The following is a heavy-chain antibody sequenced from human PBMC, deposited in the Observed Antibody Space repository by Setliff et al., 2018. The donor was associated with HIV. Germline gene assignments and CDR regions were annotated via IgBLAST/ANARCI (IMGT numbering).Heavy chain of an antibody. V-gene: IGHV4-39*07. Sequence: SETLSLTCSVSGDSITSSTYYWGWIRQSPGKGLEWIGSIYHSGSTQYNPSLKSRVTISVDTPKNQFSLKLSSVTAADTAVYYCASSPAWRSDYGLHTFDYWGQGTLVTVSS. D-gene: IGHD4-17*01. CDR3: ASSPAWRSDYGLHTFDY. CDR2: IYHSGST. J-gene: IGHJ4*02. CDR1: GDSITSSTYY.